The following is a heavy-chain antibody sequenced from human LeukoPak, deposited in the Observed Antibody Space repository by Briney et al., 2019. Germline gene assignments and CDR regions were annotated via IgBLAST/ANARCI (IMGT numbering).Heavy chain of an antibody. D-gene: IGHD2-2*01. CDR1: GFTFSSYS. CDR3: ARLGYCSSTSCRGPSFDY. J-gene: IGHJ4*02. V-gene: IGHV3-48*01. CDR2: ISSSSSTI. Sequence: GGSLRLSCAASGFTFSSYSMNWVRQAPGKGLEWVSYISSSSSTIYYADSVKGRFTISRDNAKNSLYLQMNSLRAEDTAVYYCARLGYCSSTSCRGPSFDYWGQGTLVTVSS.